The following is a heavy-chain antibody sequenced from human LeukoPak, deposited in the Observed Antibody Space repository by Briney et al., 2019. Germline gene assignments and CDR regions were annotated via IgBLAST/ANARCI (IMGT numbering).Heavy chain of an antibody. J-gene: IGHJ1*01. V-gene: IGHV3-23*01. D-gene: IGHD3-3*01. Sequence: GGSLRLSRAASGFTFSSHAMSWVRQAPGKGLEWVSAISGGGDNTYYADSVKGRFTISRDNSKNTLYLQMNSLRAEDTALYYCAKLTYYDFWSGYQYFQHWGQGTLVTVSS. CDR2: ISGGGDNT. CDR1: GFTFSSHA. CDR3: AKLTYYDFWSGYQYFQH.